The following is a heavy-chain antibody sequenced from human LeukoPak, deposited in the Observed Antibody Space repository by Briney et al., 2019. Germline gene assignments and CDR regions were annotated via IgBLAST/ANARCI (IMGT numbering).Heavy chain of an antibody. CDR2: INTNTGNP. D-gene: IGHD7-27*01. CDR3: ARDTWGPPLYGMDV. V-gene: IGHV7-4-1*02. CDR1: GYTFTSYA. J-gene: IGHJ6*02. Sequence: ASVKVSCKASGYTFTSYAMNWVRQAPGQGLEWMGWINTNTGNPTYAQGFTGRFVFSLDTSVSTAYLQISSLKAEDTAVYYCARDTWGPPLYGMDVWGQGTTVTVSS.